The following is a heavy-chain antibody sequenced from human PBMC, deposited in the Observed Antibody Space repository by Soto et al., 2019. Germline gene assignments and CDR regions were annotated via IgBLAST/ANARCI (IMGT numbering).Heavy chain of an antibody. CDR2: ISGDNINS. CDR3: GREGQQLAQEKYYQFNGMDV. V-gene: IGHV1-18*01. Sequence: ASVKVSCKASGFTFSDYGLSWVRQAPGQPLEWMGWISGDNINSKYSQKFQGRLTMTTDTSTATASMELRGLTSDDTAVYYRGREGQQLAQEKYYQFNGMDVWGQGTTVTVSS. CDR1: GFTFSDYG. J-gene: IGHJ6*02. D-gene: IGHD6-13*01.